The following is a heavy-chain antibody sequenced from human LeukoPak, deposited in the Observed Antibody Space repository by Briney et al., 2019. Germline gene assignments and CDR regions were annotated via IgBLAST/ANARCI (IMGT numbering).Heavy chain of an antibody. CDR3: ARDLSIAAAGTTFDY. CDR1: GYTFTSYG. V-gene: IGHV1-18*01. Sequence: GASVEVSCKASGYTFTSYGISWVRQAPGQGLEWMGWISAYNGNTNYAQKLQGRVTMTTDTSTSTAYMELRSLRSDDTAVYYCARDLSIAAAGTTFDYWGQGTLVTVSS. D-gene: IGHD6-13*01. CDR2: ISAYNGNT. J-gene: IGHJ4*02.